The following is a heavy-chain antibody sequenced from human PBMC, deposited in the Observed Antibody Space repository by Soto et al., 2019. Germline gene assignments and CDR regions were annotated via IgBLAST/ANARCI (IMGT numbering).Heavy chain of an antibody. CDR2: IYYSGST. V-gene: IGHV4-59*01. Sequence: SETLSLTCTVSGGSISSYYWSWIRQPPGKGLEWIGYIYYSGSTNYNPSLKSRVTISVDTSKNQFSLKLSSVTAADTAVYYCAKDPGGSNYYYYYGMDVWGQGTTVTVSS. CDR1: GGSISSYY. CDR3: AKDPGGSNYYYYYGMDV. D-gene: IGHD4-4*01. J-gene: IGHJ6*02.